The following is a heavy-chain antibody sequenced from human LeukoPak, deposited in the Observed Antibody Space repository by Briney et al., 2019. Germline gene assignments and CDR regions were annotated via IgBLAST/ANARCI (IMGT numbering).Heavy chain of an antibody. J-gene: IGHJ4*02. V-gene: IGHV3-21*01. Sequence: GGSLRLSCAASGFTFSSYSMNWVRQAPGKGLEWVSSISSSSSYIYYADSVKGRFTISRDNAKNSLYLQMNSLRAEDTAVYYCAEDPGLRYFDWETYFDYWGQGTLVTVSS. CDR1: GFTFSSYS. D-gene: IGHD3-9*01. CDR2: ISSSSSYI. CDR3: AEDPGLRYFDWETYFDY.